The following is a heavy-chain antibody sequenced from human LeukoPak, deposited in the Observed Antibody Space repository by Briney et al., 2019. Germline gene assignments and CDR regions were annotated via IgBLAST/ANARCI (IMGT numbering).Heavy chain of an antibody. CDR3: VRHLSAGRPAFDI. CDR2: IYYSGST. V-gene: IGHV4-39*01. CDR1: GGSITSSHYY. J-gene: IGHJ3*02. D-gene: IGHD2-15*01. Sequence: SETLSLTCTVSGGSITSSHYYWGLIRQPPGKGLEWIGSIYYSGSTNYNPSLKSRVTISVDTSNNKFSLKLTSLTAADTAVYYCVRHLSAGRPAFDIWGQGTMVTVSS.